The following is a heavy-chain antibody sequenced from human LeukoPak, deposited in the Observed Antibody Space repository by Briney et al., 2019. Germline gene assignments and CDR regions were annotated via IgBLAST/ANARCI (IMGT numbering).Heavy chain of an antibody. CDR2: IYDSGST. V-gene: IGHV4-59*01. J-gene: IGHJ4*02. CDR1: RGPIRTYY. Sequence: PSETLFLTCTVHRGPIRTYYWSRIRQTPGKGLEYIGPIYDSGSTNYNPSLKSRVTISLNTAKNQFSLSLRSVTAADTAVYYCARGRGAKYGSSSVYFYDWGQGTLVTVSS. CDR3: ARGRGAKYGSSSVYFYD. D-gene: IGHD6-6*01.